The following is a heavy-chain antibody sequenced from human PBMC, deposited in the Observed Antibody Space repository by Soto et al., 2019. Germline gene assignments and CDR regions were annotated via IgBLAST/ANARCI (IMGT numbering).Heavy chain of an antibody. V-gene: IGHV4-39*01. CDR1: GGSISSSSYY. Sequence: QLQLQESGPGLVKPSETLSLTCTVSGGSISSSSYYWGWIRQPPGKGLEWIGSIYYSGSTYYNPSLKSRVTISVDTSKNQFSLKLSSVTAADTAVYYCARQVAEVHLYSSGCYYFYHFDYWGQGTLVTVSS. CDR3: ARQVAEVHLYSSGCYYFYHFDY. J-gene: IGHJ4*02. CDR2: IYYSGST. D-gene: IGHD6-19*01.